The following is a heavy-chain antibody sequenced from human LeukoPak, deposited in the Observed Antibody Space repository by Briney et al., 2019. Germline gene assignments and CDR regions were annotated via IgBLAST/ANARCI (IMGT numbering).Heavy chain of an antibody. D-gene: IGHD6-25*01. Sequence: GGSLRLSCAASGFTFSSNAMTWVRQAPGKGLECVSAISGSGGSTYYADSVKGRFTISRDNSKNTLYLQMNSLRAEDRAVYYCAKDRSGTWTNDAFDIWGQGTMVTVSS. J-gene: IGHJ3*02. CDR2: ISGSGGST. CDR1: GFTFSSNA. V-gene: IGHV3-23*01. CDR3: AKDRSGTWTNDAFDI.